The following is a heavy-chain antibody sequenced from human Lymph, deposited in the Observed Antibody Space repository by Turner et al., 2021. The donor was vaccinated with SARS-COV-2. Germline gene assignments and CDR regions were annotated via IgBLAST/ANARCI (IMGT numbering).Heavy chain of an antibody. D-gene: IGHD2-8*01. Sequence: QVQLQESGPGLVKPSQTLSLTCTVSGGSISSGDYYWSWIRQPPGKGLEWIGYIYYSGSTYYKPSLKSRVTISVDTSKNQFSLKLSSVTAADTAVYYCARVVVLRRAYFDYWGQGTLVTVSS. J-gene: IGHJ4*02. V-gene: IGHV4-30-4*01. CDR1: GGSISSGDYY. CDR2: IYYSGST. CDR3: ARVVVLRRAYFDY.